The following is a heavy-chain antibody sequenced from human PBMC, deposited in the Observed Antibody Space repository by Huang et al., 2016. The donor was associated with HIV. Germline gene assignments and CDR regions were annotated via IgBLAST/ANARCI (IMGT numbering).Heavy chain of an antibody. D-gene: IGHD6-19*01. CDR3: ARDKEAGTPFFDP. CDR1: GFNFLTYA. J-gene: IGHJ5*02. V-gene: IGHV1-3*01. Sequence: QVQLVQSGAEVEKPGASVNLSCKASGFNFLTYALHWVRQAPGKRLEWMGGINGDGLTKYAQEFQGRVTITRDRSASTVYVDFKSLTYEDTSVYYCARDKEAGTPFFDPWGQGTLVTVSS. CDR2: INGDGLT.